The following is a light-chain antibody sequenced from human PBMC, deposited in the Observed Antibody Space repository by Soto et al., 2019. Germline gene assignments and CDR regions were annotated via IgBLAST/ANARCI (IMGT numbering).Light chain of an antibody. CDR2: GAS. CDR3: QQYGGSPPFT. Sequence: EFVLTQSPGTLSLSPGERATLSCRASQSVSSSYLAWYQQKPGQAPRLLIYGASNRASGIPDRFSGGASGTGFTLTISRLEPEEFAVYFCQQYGGSPPFTFGQGTKVEIK. V-gene: IGKV3-20*01. CDR1: QSVSSSY. J-gene: IGKJ2*01.